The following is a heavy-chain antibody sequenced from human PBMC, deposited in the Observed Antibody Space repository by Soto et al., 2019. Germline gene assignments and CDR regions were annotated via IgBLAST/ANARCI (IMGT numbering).Heavy chain of an antibody. CDR2: IIPIFGTA. D-gene: IGHD3-22*01. J-gene: IGHJ3*02. CDR1: GGTFSSYA. Sequence: ASVKVSCKASGGTFSSYAISWVLQAPGQGLEWMGGIIPIFGTANYAQKFQGRVTITADESTSTAYMELSSLRSEDTAVYYCARDRDSSGYYYVAFDIWGQGTMVTVSS. CDR3: ARDRDSSGYYYVAFDI. V-gene: IGHV1-69*13.